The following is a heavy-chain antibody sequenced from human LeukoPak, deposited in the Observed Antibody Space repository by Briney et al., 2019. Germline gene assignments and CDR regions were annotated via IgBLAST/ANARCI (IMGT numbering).Heavy chain of an antibody. Sequence: SVKVSCKASGGTFSSYAISWVRQAPGQGLEWMGGITPIFGTANYAQKFQGRVTITADESTSTAYMELSSLRSEDTAVYYCARDSIFGVVKTENWGQGTLVTVSS. CDR2: ITPIFGTA. D-gene: IGHD3-3*01. CDR1: GGTFSSYA. J-gene: IGHJ4*02. V-gene: IGHV1-69*13. CDR3: ARDSIFGVVKTEN.